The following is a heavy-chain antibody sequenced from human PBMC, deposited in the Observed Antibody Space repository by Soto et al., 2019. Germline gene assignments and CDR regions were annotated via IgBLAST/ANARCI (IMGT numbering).Heavy chain of an antibody. Sequence: ASVKVSCKASGYTFTSYGISWVRQAPGQGLEWMGWIRDYNGNTNYAQKLQGRATMTTDTSTSTAYMELRSLRSDDTAVYYCARNGVEQQLYDYWGQGTLVTVSS. V-gene: IGHV1-18*01. CDR3: ARNGVEQQLYDY. D-gene: IGHD6-13*01. CDR2: IRDYNGNT. CDR1: GYTFTSYG. J-gene: IGHJ4*02.